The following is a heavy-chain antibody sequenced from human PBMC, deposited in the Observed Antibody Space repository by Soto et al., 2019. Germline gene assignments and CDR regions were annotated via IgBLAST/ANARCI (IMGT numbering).Heavy chain of an antibody. CDR1: GASVSSGSYY. J-gene: IGHJ5*02. D-gene: IGHD1-20*01. Sequence: QVQLQESGPGLVKPSETLSLTCTVSGASVSSGSYYWSWIRQPPGKGLEWIGYIYYSGSTNYNPSLKSRVTISVDTSKNQFSLKLSSVTAADTAVYYCARFRSGLTNWFDPWGQGTLVTVSS. CDR2: IYYSGST. V-gene: IGHV4-61*01. CDR3: ARFRSGLTNWFDP.